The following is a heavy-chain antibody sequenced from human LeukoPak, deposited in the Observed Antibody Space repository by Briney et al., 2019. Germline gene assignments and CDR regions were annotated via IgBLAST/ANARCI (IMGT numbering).Heavy chain of an antibody. V-gene: IGHV3-53*05. J-gene: IGHJ4*02. CDR1: GFTVSTYY. CDR3: AKDLRYYDSSGYSVVALDY. D-gene: IGHD3-22*01. Sequence: GGSLRLSCAASGFTVSTYYMSWVRQAPGKGLEWVSVIYSGGTTYYADSVKGRFTISRDNSKNTLYLQMNSLRAEDTAVYYCAKDLRYYDSSGYSVVALDYWGQGTLVTVSS. CDR2: IYSGGTT.